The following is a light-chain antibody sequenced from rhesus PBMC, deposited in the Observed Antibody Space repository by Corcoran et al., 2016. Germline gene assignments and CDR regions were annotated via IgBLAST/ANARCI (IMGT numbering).Light chain of an antibody. V-gene: IGKV1-44*03. CDR3: QHYYDYPRT. CDR2: AVS. J-gene: IGKJ1*01. Sequence: DIQMTQSPSALSASVGDRVTISCRASQNIYRNLAWYQQKPGKAPKLLIYAVSNLQAGIPSRFSGSRSGTDFTLTISSLQPEESATYYCQHYYDYPRTVGQGTKVEIK. CDR1: QNIYRN.